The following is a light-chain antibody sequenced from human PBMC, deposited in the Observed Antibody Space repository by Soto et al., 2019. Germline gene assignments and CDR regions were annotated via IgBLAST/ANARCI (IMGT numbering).Light chain of an antibody. CDR3: QQSYTSPPWT. CDR2: RAS. CDR1: QVISTY. Sequence: DIQMTQSPSSLSASVGDRVRISCRASQVISTYLNWYQQKPGTAPRLLISRASSVKSGVPPRFSGSGSGRDFTLTISSLRPEDIATYFCQQSYTSPPWTFGQGTKVDIK. V-gene: IGKV1-39*01. J-gene: IGKJ1*01.